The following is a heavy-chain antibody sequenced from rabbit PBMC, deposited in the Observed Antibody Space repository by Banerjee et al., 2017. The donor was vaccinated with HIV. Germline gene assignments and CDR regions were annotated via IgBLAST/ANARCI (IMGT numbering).Heavy chain of an antibody. V-gene: IGHV1S45*01. CDR3: ARDLAGVIGWNFNL. CDR1: GFSFSNKYV. CDR2: IYTGSSGST. Sequence: QEQLEESGGDLVKPEGSLTLTCTASGFSFSNKYVMCWVRQAPGKGLEWIACIYTGSSGSTDYANWAKGRFTISETSSTTVTLQMTSLTAADTATYFCARDLAGVIGWNFNLWGQGTLVTVS. J-gene: IGHJ4*01. D-gene: IGHD4-1*01.